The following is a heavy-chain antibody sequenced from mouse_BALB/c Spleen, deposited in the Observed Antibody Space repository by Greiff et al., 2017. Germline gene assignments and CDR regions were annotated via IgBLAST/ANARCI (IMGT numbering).Heavy chain of an antibody. CDR3: ATFALYYYGSYYAMDY. D-gene: IGHD1-1*01. CDR1: GYSITSDYA. V-gene: IGHV3-2*02. J-gene: IGHJ4*01. CDR2: ISYSGST. Sequence: EVQLVESGPGLVKPSQSLSLTCTVTGYSITSDYAWNWIRQFPGNKLEWMGYISYSGSTSYNPSLKSRISITRDTSKNQFFLQLNSVTTEDTATYYCATFALYYYGSYYAMDYWGQGTSVTVSS.